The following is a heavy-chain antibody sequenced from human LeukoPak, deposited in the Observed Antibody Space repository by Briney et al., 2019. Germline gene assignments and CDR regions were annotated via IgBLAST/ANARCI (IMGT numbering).Heavy chain of an antibody. CDR2: ISSSGSTI. J-gene: IGHJ4*02. CDR1: GFTFSDYY. V-gene: IGHV3-11*01. CDR3: ASNSGSYYVVPYYFDY. D-gene: IGHD1-26*01. Sequence: GGSLRLSCAASGFTFSDYYMSWIRQAPGKGLEWVSYISSSGSTIYYADSVKGRFTISRDNPKNSLYLQMNSLRAEDTAVYYCASNSGSYYVVPYYFDYWGQGTLVTVSS.